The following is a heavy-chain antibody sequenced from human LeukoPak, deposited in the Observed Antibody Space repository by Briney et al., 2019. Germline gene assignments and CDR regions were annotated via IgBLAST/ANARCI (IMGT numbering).Heavy chain of an antibody. CDR3: AKDGEGDYFDY. Sequence: GRSLRLSCAVSGFTFRSYDMHWVRQAPGKGLEWVAVISYDGSNKYYADSVKGRFTISRDNSKNTLYLQMNSLRAEDTAVYYCAKDGEGDYFDYWGQGTLVTVSS. CDR1: GFTFRSYD. J-gene: IGHJ4*02. D-gene: IGHD3-16*01. CDR2: ISYDGSNK. V-gene: IGHV3-30*18.